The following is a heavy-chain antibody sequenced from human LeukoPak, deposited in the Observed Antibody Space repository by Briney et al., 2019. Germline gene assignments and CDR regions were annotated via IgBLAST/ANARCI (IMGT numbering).Heavy chain of an antibody. CDR3: AKDGDLYGHADY. J-gene: IGHJ4*02. V-gene: IGHV3-30-3*01. Sequence: GGSLRLSCAASGFTFSSYAMHWVRQAPGKGLEWVASISYDGSNKYYADSLKGRFTISRDNSKKTLYLQMNSLRAEDSAVYYCAKDGDLYGHADYWGQGTLVAVSS. CDR2: ISYDGSNK. CDR1: GFTFSSYA. D-gene: IGHD4-17*01.